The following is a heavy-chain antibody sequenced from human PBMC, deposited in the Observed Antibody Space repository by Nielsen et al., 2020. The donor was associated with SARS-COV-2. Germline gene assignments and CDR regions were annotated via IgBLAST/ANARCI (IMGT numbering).Heavy chain of an antibody. CDR2: IYYSGST. CDR3: ATTYDSSGYYQYYFDY. D-gene: IGHD3-22*01. Sequence: SETLSLTCTASGGSISSSSYYWGWIRQPPGKGLEWIGSIYYSGSTYYNPSLKSRVNISVDTSKKQFSLKLSSVTAADTAVYYCATTYDSSGYYQYYFDYWGQGTLVTVSS. CDR1: GGSISSSSYY. V-gene: IGHV4-39*07. J-gene: IGHJ4*02.